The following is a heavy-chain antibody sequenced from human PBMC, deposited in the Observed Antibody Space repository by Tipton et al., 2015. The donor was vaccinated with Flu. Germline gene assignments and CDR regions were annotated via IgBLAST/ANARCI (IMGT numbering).Heavy chain of an antibody. CDR1: GFTFGDYA. Sequence: SLRLSCTASGFTFGDYAMGWVRQTPGKGLEWVGFIRSKAYGGTIEYGASVKGRFTISRDDSKSIAYLQMNSLKIEDTAVYYCTRGGSSGWGIDYWGQGTLVTVSS. V-gene: IGHV3-49*04. D-gene: IGHD6-19*01. CDR2: IRSKAYGGTI. J-gene: IGHJ4*02. CDR3: TRGGSSGWGIDY.